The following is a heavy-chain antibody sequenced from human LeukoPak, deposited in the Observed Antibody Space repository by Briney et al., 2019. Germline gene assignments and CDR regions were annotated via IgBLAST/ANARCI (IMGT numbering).Heavy chain of an antibody. Sequence: GRSLRLSCAASGFTFSSYAMSWVRQAPGKGLEWVSAISGSGGSTYYADSVKGRFTISKDNSKNTLYLQMNSLRAEDTAVYYCAKDPNFDWLSQRVGYWGQGTLVTVSS. J-gene: IGHJ4*02. D-gene: IGHD3-9*01. CDR2: ISGSGGST. CDR1: GFTFSSYA. V-gene: IGHV3-23*01. CDR3: AKDPNFDWLSQRVGY.